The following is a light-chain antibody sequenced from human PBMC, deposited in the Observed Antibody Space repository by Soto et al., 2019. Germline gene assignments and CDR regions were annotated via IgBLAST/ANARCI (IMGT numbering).Light chain of an antibody. CDR2: GAS. CDR1: QTVSSY. J-gene: IGKJ5*01. Sequence: ENVLTQSPGTLSLSPGERATLSCRASQTVSSYLTWYQQRPGQAPRLLISGASRRATGIPDRFSGSGSGTDFTLTISRLEPEDFALYYCQQYCTSPITFGQGTRLESK. V-gene: IGKV3-20*01. CDR3: QQYCTSPIT.